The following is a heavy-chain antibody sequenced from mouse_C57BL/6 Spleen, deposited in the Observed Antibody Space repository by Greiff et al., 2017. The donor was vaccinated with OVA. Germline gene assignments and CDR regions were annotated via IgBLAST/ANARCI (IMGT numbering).Heavy chain of an antibody. D-gene: IGHD4-1*01. V-gene: IGHV3-6*01. J-gene: IGHJ4*01. CDR2: ISYDGSN. CDR1: GYSITSGYY. Sequence: EVQLVESGPGLVKPSQSLSLTCSVTGYSITSGYYWNWIRQFPGNKLEWMGYISYDGSNNYNPSLKNRISITRDTSKNQFFLKLNSVTTEDTATYYCARAGFNLPGAMDYWGQGTSVTVSS. CDR3: ARAGFNLPGAMDY.